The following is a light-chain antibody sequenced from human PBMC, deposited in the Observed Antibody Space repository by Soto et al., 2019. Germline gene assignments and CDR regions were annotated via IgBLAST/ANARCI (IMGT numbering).Light chain of an antibody. J-gene: IGKJ5*01. V-gene: IGKV3-15*01. Sequence: EVLMTQSPATLSVSPGDRATLSCRASQSINSNLAWYQQQPGQAPRLLIYAASTRATAVPDRFSGSGSGTDFTLTITSLQSDDFVIYFCQQYTDWPITFGQGTRLDIK. CDR1: QSINSN. CDR3: QQYTDWPIT. CDR2: AAS.